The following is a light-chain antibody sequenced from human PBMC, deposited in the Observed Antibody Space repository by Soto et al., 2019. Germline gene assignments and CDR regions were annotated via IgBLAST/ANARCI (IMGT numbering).Light chain of an antibody. CDR1: KLGDKY. CDR2: QDN. J-gene: IGLJ3*02. V-gene: IGLV3-1*01. CDR3: QAWDSSTVV. Sequence: SYELTQPPSVSVSPGQTASITCSGDKLGDKYACWYQQKPGQSPVLVIYQDNERPSGIPERFSGSNSGNTATLTISETQAMDEADYYCQAWDSSTVVFGGGTQLTVL.